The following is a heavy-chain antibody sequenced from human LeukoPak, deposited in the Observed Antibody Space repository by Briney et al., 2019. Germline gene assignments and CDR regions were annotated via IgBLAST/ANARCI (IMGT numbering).Heavy chain of an antibody. Sequence: PRGSLRLSCAASGFTVSSNYMSWVRQAPGKGLEWVSVIYSGGSTYYADSVKGRFTISRDNSKNTLYLQMNSLRAEDTAVYYCARGDYYDSSGSMPLHWGQGTLVTVSS. CDR1: GFTVSSNY. CDR2: IYSGGST. CDR3: ARGDYYDSSGSMPLH. D-gene: IGHD3-22*01. V-gene: IGHV3-66*01. J-gene: IGHJ4*02.